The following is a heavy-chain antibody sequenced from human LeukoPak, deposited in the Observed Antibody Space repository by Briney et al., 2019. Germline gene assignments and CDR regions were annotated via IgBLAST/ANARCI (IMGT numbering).Heavy chain of an antibody. CDR3: AKRGYYYDSSGYYSRTYFDY. Sequence: PGGSLRLSCAASGFTFSSYWMHWVRQAPGKGLVWVSRIKSDGSSTSYADSVKGRFTISRDNAKNTLYLQMNSLRAEDTAVYYCAKRGYYYDSSGYYSRTYFDYWGQGTLSSSPQ. J-gene: IGHJ4*02. CDR2: IKSDGSST. CDR1: GFTFSSYW. V-gene: IGHV3-74*01. D-gene: IGHD3-22*01.